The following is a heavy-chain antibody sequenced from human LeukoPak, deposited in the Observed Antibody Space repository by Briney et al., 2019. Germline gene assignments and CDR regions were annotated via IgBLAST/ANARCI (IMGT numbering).Heavy chain of an antibody. CDR1: GGTFSFYA. CDR3: ARGHSGMTVMVNLDY. Sequence: SVRVSRMASGGTFSFYAISWVRQAPGQGLEWMGGIIPIFNITNYAQKFLGRVTLTADESTSTAYMELSILRSEDTAVYYCARGHSGMTVMVNLDYWGQGTLVTVSS. CDR2: IIPIFNIT. J-gene: IGHJ4*02. V-gene: IGHV1-69*01. D-gene: IGHD5-18*01.